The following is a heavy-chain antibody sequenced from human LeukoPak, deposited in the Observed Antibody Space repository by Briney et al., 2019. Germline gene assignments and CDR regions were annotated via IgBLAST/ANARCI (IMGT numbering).Heavy chain of an antibody. D-gene: IGHD3-22*01. Sequence: PSETLSLTCAVSAASISNYYWSWIRQAPGKGLEWIGYISTSGSTNYNPSLKSRVSLSLDTSKNRFSLNLNFVTAADTAVYYCASPRSGYRYTFDYWGQGALVTVSS. J-gene: IGHJ4*02. CDR1: AASISNYY. CDR2: ISTSGST. CDR3: ASPRSGYRYTFDY. V-gene: IGHV4-4*09.